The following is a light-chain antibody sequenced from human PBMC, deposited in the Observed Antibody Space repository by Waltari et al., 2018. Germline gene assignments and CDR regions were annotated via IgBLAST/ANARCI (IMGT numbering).Light chain of an antibody. V-gene: IGLV2-14*01. CDR1: SSDVGGYNY. CDR2: DVS. J-gene: IGLJ1*01. Sequence: QSALTQPASVSGSPGQSITISCPGTSSDVGGYNYVSWYQQHPGKAPKLMIYDVSKRPSGVSNRFSGSKSGNTASLTISGLQAEDEADYYCSSYTSSSTWVFGTGTKVTVL. CDR3: SSYTSSSTWV.